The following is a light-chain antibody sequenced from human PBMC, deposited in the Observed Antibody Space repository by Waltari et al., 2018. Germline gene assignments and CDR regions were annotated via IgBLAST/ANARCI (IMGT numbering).Light chain of an antibody. CDR1: PTISSS. Sequence: EIVMTQSPATLSVSPGDRATLSCRASPTISSSLAWYQQKPGLAPRLLIYGASTRAAGIPARFSGSGSGTEFTLTITSLQSEDFAFYSCQQYSKWPLTFGGGTKVEIK. V-gene: IGKV3-15*01. CDR3: QQYSKWPLT. J-gene: IGKJ4*01. CDR2: GAS.